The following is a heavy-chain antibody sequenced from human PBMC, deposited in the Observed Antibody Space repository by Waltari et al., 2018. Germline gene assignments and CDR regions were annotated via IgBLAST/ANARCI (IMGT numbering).Heavy chain of an antibody. J-gene: IGHJ1*01. CDR3: ARTTGIVGATKRVGVQH. CDR2: IYYSGST. V-gene: IGHV4-39*01. Sequence: QLQLQESGPGLVKPSETLSLTCPVSGGPLSSSSYYWGWIRQPPGKGLEWIGSIYYSGSTYYNPSLKSRVTISVDTSKNQFSLKLSSVTAADTAVYYCARTTGIVGATKRVGVQHWGQGTLVTVSS. D-gene: IGHD1-26*01. CDR1: GGPLSSSSYY.